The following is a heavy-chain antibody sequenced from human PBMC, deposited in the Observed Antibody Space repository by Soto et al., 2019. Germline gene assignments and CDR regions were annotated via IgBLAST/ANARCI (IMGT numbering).Heavy chain of an antibody. D-gene: IGHD5-18*01. V-gene: IGHV2-5*02. J-gene: IGHJ2*01. Sequence: QITLKESGPTLVKPTQTLTLTCTFSGFSLSTSGVGVGWIRQPPGKALEWLALIYWDDDKRYSPSLKSRLTTXKXTXRNQVVLTMTNMDPVDTATYYCAHSAAMDQYWYFDLWGRGTLVTVSS. CDR2: IYWDDDK. CDR3: AHSAAMDQYWYFDL. CDR1: GFSLSTSGVG.